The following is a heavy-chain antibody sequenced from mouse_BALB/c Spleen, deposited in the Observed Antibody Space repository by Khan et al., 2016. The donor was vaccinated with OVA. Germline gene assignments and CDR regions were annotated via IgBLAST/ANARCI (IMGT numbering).Heavy chain of an antibody. J-gene: IGHJ3*01. D-gene: IGHD2-12*01. V-gene: IGHV2-2*01. Sequence: QMQLEESGPGLVQPSQSLSITCTVSGFSLTTYGIHWVRQSPGKGLQWLGVIWSGGNTDYNAHFISRLSISKDNSKSQVFFKMNSLQADDTAIYYCARNSDRYDFTYWGQGTLVTVS. CDR2: IWSGGNT. CDR1: GFSLTTYG. CDR3: ARNSDRYDFTY.